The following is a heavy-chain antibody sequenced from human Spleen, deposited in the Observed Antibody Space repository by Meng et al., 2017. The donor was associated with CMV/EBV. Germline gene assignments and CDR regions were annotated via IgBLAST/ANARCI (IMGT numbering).Heavy chain of an antibody. CDR3: ARDLLGATDY. CDR2: IKEDGSEK. V-gene: IGHV3-7*01. CDR1: GFTFGSYW. J-gene: IGHJ4*02. D-gene: IGHD1-26*01. Sequence: GESLKISCAASGFTFGSYWMSWVRQAPGKGLEWVANIKEDGSEKYYVDSVKGRFTISRDNAKNSLYLQMNSLRAEDTAVYYCARDLLGATDYWGQGTLVTVSS.